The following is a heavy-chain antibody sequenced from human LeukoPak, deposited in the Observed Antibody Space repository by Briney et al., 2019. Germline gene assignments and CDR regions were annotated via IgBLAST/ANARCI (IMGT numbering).Heavy chain of an antibody. CDR3: ARVSMVRGVISWFDP. J-gene: IGHJ5*02. V-gene: IGHV1-3*01. CDR2: INAGNGNT. D-gene: IGHD3-10*01. CDR1: GYTFTSYA. Sequence: ASVKVSCKASGYTFTSYAMHWVRQAPGQRLEWMGWINAGNGNTKCSQKFQGRVTITRDTSASTAYMELSSLRSEDTAVYYCARVSMVRGVISWFDPWGQGTLVTVSS.